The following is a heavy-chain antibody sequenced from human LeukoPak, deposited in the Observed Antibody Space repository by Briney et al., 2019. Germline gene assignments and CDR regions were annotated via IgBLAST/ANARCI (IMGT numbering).Heavy chain of an antibody. J-gene: IGHJ6*03. D-gene: IGHD3-22*01. CDR3: ARGLSGYSSHYYYYYYMDV. Sequence: GASVKVSCKASGYTFTSYAMNWARQAPGQGLEWMGWINTNTGNPTYAQGFTGRFVFSLDTSVSTAYLQISSLKAEDTAVYYCARGLSGYSSHYYYYYYMDVWGKGTTVTVSS. V-gene: IGHV7-4-1*02. CDR1: GYTFTSYA. CDR2: INTNTGNP.